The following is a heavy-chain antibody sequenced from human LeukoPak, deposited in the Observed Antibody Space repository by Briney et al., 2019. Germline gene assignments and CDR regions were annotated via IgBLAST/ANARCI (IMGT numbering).Heavy chain of an antibody. CDR1: GGSISSYY. V-gene: IGHV4-59*08. J-gene: IGHJ4*02. CDR3: ARGFYDRSGYSTPFDH. Sequence: PSETLSLTCTVSGGSISSYYWNWIRQPPGKGLEWIGYIYSSGSTNYNPSLESRVTILVDTSKNQFSLRLTSVTAADTAVYYCARGFYDRSGYSTPFDHWGQGTLVTVSP. D-gene: IGHD3-22*01. CDR2: IYSSGST.